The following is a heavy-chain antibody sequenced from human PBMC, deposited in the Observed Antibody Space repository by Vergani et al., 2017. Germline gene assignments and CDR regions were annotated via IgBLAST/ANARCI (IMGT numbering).Heavy chain of an antibody. Sequence: EVQLVESGGGLVQPGGSLTLSCAASGFTFSGSAMHWVRQTSGKGLEWIGRIRDKTYNYATAYAVSVKGRFIISRDDSKKTAYLQMTRVRSEDTAVYYCAREDDSGYEHGLDVWGQGTTVIVSS. V-gene: IGHV3-73*02. CDR2: IRDKTYNYAT. CDR3: AREDDSGYEHGLDV. J-gene: IGHJ6*02. CDR1: GFTFSGSA. D-gene: IGHD5-12*01.